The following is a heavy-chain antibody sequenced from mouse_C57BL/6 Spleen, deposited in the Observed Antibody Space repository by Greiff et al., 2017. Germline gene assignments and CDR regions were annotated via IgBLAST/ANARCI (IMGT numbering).Heavy chain of an antibody. D-gene: IGHD1-1*01. CDR1: GYTFTSYT. Sequence: QDQLKESGAELARPGASVKMSCKASGYTFTSYTMHWVKQRPGQGLAWIGYINPSSGYTKYNQKFKDKATLTADKSSSTAYMQLSSLTSEDSAVYYCARWDYAYAMDYGGQGTSVTVSS. J-gene: IGHJ4*01. CDR3: ARWDYAYAMDY. V-gene: IGHV1-4*01. CDR2: INPSSGYT.